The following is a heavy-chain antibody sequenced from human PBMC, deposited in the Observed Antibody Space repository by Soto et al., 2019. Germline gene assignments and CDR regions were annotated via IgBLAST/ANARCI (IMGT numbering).Heavy chain of an antibody. J-gene: IGHJ4*02. CDR1: GYTFTSDY. Sequence: ASVKVSCKASGYTFTSDYMHWVRQAPGQGLEWMGIIIPSGGTTSYAQKFQGRVTVTADESTNTAYMELRSLRSDDTAVYYCARWNYYYGSGSYYRADYWGQGTLVTVSS. CDR3: ARWNYYYGSGSYYRADY. V-gene: IGHV1-46*01. D-gene: IGHD3-10*01. CDR2: IIPSGGTT.